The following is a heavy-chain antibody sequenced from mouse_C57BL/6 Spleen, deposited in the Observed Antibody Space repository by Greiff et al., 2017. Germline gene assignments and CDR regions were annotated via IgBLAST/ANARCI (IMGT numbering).Heavy chain of an antibody. CDR3: ARKGVYGWGCHYAMDY. CDR2: INPYNGGT. Sequence: EVQLQQSGPVLVKPGASVKMSCKASGYTFTDYYMNWVKQSHGKSLEWIGVINPYNGGTSYNQKFKGKATLTVDKSSSTAYMELNSLTSEDSAVYFCARKGVYGWGCHYAMDYWGQGTSVTVSS. D-gene: IGHD1-1*02. J-gene: IGHJ4*01. CDR1: GYTFTDYY. V-gene: IGHV1-19*01.